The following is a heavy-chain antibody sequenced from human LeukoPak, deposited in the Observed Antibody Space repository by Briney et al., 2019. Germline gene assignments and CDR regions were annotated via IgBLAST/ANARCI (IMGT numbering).Heavy chain of an antibody. J-gene: IGHJ5*02. CDR2: IYYSGST. Sequence: SETLSLTCTVSGGSISSGGYYWSWIRQHPGKGLEWIGYIYYSGSTYYNPSLKSRVTISVDTSKNQFSLKLSSVTAADTAVYYCARDLGPKLNWFDPWGQGTLVTVSS. CDR1: GGSISSGGYY. CDR3: ARDLGPKLNWFDP. V-gene: IGHV4-31*03.